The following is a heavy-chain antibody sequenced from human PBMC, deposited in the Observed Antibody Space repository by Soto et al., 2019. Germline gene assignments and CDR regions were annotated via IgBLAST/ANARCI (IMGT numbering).Heavy chain of an antibody. J-gene: IGHJ6*02. D-gene: IGHD1-7*01. CDR3: ARAGELPYSSSGMDV. Sequence: QVQLVQSGGEVKKPGASVKVSCKASGYTFTTSGVSWVRQAPGQGLEWMGWVSGYNGNTKYEEKFHARVTMTTDTSTTTPSLALRRLTTADTAVYYCARAGELPYSSSGMDVWGPGTTVIVSS. CDR1: GYTFTTSG. V-gene: IGHV1-18*01. CDR2: VSGYNGNT.